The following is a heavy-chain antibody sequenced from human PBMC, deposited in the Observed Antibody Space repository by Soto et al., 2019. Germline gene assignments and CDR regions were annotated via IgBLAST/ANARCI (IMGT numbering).Heavy chain of an antibody. CDR3: ARGGGGEDIVVVVAAFDY. D-gene: IGHD2-15*01. Sequence: QVQLQQWGAGLLKPSETLSLTCAVYGGSFSGYYWSWIRQPPGKGLEWIGEINHSGSTNYNPSLKSRVTISVDTSKNQFSLKLSSVTAADTAVYYCARGGGGEDIVVVVAAFDYWGQGTLVTVSS. CDR1: GGSFSGYY. J-gene: IGHJ4*02. V-gene: IGHV4-34*01. CDR2: INHSGST.